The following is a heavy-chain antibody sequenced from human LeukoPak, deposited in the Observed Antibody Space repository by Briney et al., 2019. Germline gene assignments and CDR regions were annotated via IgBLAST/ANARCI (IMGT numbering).Heavy chain of an antibody. D-gene: IGHD6-13*01. CDR1: GNSFTSYW. CDR3: ARHRAAGGGYYYGMDV. V-gene: IGHV5-51*01. Sequence: GESLKISCKGSGNSFTSYWIGWVRQMPGKGLEWMGIINPGDADTRYTPSFQGQVTISADKSISTAYLQWSSLKASGTAIYYCARHRAAGGGYYYGMDVWGQGTTVTVSS. J-gene: IGHJ6*02. CDR2: INPGDADT.